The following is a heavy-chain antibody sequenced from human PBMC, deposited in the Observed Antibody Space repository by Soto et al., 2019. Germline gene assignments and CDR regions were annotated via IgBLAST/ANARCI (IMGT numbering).Heavy chain of an antibody. Sequence: TSETLSLTCTVSGGSISSYYWSWIRQPPGKGLEWIGYIYYSGSTNYNPSLKSRVTISVDTSKNQFSLKLSSVTAADTAVYYCARAGSYGPYYFDYWGQGTLVTVS. CDR3: ARAGSYGPYYFDY. V-gene: IGHV4-59*01. J-gene: IGHJ4*02. CDR1: GGSISSYY. CDR2: IYYSGST. D-gene: IGHD5-18*01.